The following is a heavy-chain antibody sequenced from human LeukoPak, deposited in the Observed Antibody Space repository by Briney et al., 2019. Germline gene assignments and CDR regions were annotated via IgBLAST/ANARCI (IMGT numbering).Heavy chain of an antibody. CDR3: ARDSNGPAL. D-gene: IGHD2-8*01. CDR2: IYTDGGT. J-gene: IGHJ4*02. Sequence: GGSLRLSCAASGFTVSSNYMSWVRQAPGKGLEWVSVIYTDGGTFYTDSVKGRFTISRDSSKNTLYLQMNSPRADDTAVYYCARDSNGPALWGQGTPVTVSS. CDR1: GFTVSSNY. V-gene: IGHV3-53*01.